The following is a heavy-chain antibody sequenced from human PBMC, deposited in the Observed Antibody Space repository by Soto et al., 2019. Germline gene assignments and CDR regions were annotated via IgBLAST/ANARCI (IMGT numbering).Heavy chain of an antibody. CDR1: VYSFTSYW. V-gene: IGHV5-10-1*01. D-gene: IGHD4-17*01. J-gene: IGHJ6*02. CDR2: IDPSDSYT. CDR3: ARTGPTTVEGYYYYGRDV. Sequence: GESLKISCKGSVYSFTSYWISWVRQMPGKGLEWMGRIDPSDSYTNYSPSFQGHVTISADKSISTAYLQWSSLKASDTAMYYCARTGPTTVEGYYYYGRDVWGQGNTVPASS.